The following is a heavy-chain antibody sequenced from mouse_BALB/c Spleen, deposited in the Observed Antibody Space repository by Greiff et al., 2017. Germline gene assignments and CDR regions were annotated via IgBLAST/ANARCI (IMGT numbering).Heavy chain of an antibody. Sequence: DVKLVESGGGLVQPGGSRKLSCAASGFTFSSFGMHWVRQAPEKGLEWVAYISSGSSTNYYAETVKGRFTISRDNPKNTLFLQITSLRSEDTALYYCARSSGRRAMDYWGQGTSVTVSS. CDR1: GFTFSSFG. CDR2: ISSGSSTN. J-gene: IGHJ4*01. CDR3: ARSSGRRAMDY. D-gene: IGHD1-3*01. V-gene: IGHV5-17*02.